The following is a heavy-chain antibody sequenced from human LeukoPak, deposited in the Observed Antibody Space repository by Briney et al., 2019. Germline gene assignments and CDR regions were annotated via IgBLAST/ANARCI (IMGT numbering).Heavy chain of an antibody. CDR1: GGSFSGYY. J-gene: IGHJ5*02. Sequence: PSETLSLTCAVYGGSFSGYYWSWIRQPPGKGLEWIGEINHSGSTNYNPSLKSRVTISVDTSKNQFSLKLSSLTAADTAVYYCARDVAARLGWFDPWGQGTLVTVSS. V-gene: IGHV4-34*01. CDR3: ARDVAARLGWFDP. CDR2: INHSGST. D-gene: IGHD6-6*01.